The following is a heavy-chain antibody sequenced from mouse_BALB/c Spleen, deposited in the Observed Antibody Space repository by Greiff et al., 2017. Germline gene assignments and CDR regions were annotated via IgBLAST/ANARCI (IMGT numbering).Heavy chain of an antibody. J-gene: IGHJ1*01. Sequence: EVQVVESGGGLVKPGGSLKLSCAASGFTFSSYTMSWVRQTPEKRLEWVATISSGGSYTYYPDSVKGRFTISRDNAKNTLYLPMSSLKSEDTAMYYCTRVPSIPYWYFDVWGAGTTVTVSS. V-gene: IGHV5-6-4*01. CDR2: ISSGGSYT. CDR3: TRVPSIPYWYFDV. CDR1: GFTFSSYT.